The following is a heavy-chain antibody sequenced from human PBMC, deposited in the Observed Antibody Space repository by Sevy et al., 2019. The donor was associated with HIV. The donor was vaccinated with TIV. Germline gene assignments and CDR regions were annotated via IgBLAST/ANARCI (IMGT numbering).Heavy chain of an antibody. CDR1: GFTFSSYT. CDR2: ISYDGSDK. Sequence: GGSLRLSCAASGFTFSSYTMHWVRQAPGKGLEWVALISYDGSDKYYGYSVKGRFTISGDNSKNTLYLQMNSLTPGDTAVYYCARDRYAGPNMSYLDYWAQGTLVTVSS. CDR3: ARDRYAGPNMSYLDY. V-gene: IGHV3-30*04. J-gene: IGHJ4*02. D-gene: IGHD2-21*01.